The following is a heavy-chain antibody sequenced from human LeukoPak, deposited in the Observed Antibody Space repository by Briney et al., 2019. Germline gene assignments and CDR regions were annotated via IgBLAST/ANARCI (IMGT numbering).Heavy chain of an antibody. CDR3: AKDRRTTRTTDLGSFGY. CDR2: MSTSGGST. J-gene: IGHJ4*02. Sequence: GGSLRLSCAASGFTFSSYAMIWVRQAPGKGLEWVSAMSTSGGSTYYADSVKGRFTISRDNSKNTLYLQMNSLRAEDTAVYYCAKDRRTTRTTDLGSFGYWGQGTLVTVSS. D-gene: IGHD1-1*01. CDR1: GFTFSSYA. V-gene: IGHV3-23*01.